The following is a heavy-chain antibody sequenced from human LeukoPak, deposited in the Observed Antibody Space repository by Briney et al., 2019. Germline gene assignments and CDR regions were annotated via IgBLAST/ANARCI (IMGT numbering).Heavy chain of an antibody. CDR2: INWNGGSS. D-gene: IGHD1-26*01. Sequence: RAGGSLRLSCAASGFMFADYGMTWVRQVPGKGLEWVSGINWNGGSSGYVDSVKGRFTISRDNAKNALFLQMNNPRAEDTAFYYCARGEWDLRDWGQGTLVIVSS. J-gene: IGHJ4*02. CDR3: ARGEWDLRD. CDR1: GFMFADYG. V-gene: IGHV3-20*04.